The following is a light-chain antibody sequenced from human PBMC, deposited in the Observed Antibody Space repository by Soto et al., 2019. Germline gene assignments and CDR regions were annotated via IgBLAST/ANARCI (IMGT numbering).Light chain of an antibody. CDR2: KAS. V-gene: IGKV1-5*03. CDR3: QHYNSYSPWT. Sequence: DIQMTQSPSTLSASVGDRVTITCRASQSISSWLAWYQQKPGKAPKLLIYKASSLESGVPSRFNGSGSGTEFTLTIRSLQPDDFATYYCQHYNSYSPWTFGQGTKVEIK. CDR1: QSISSW. J-gene: IGKJ1*01.